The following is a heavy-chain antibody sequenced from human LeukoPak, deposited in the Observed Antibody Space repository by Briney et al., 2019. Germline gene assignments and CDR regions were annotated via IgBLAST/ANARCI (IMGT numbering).Heavy chain of an antibody. CDR3: ARETSLMGYASGLGFNY. J-gene: IGHJ4*02. CDR1: GGSISSYY. CDR2: IYYSGST. V-gene: IGHV4-59*01. Sequence: SETLSLTCTVSGGSISSYYWSWIRQPPGKGLEWIGYIYYSGSTNYNPSLKSRVTISIDTSKNQFSLKLTSVTAAGTATYYCARETSLMGYASGLGFNYWGQGILVTVSS. D-gene: IGHD6-19*01.